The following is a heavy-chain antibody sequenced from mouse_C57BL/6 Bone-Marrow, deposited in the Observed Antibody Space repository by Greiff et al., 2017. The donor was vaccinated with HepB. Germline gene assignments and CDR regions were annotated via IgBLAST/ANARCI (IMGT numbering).Heavy chain of an antibody. D-gene: IGHD1-1*01. CDR3: TEGGSREVDY. Sequence: EVHLVESGGGLVQPGGSMKLSCVASGFTFSNYWMNWVRQSPEKGLEWVAQIRLKSDNYATHYAESVKGRFTISRDDSKSSVYLQMNNLRAEDTGIYYCTEGGSREVDYWGQGTTLTVSS. CDR2: IRLKSDNYAT. V-gene: IGHV6-3*01. J-gene: IGHJ2*01. CDR1: GFTFSNYW.